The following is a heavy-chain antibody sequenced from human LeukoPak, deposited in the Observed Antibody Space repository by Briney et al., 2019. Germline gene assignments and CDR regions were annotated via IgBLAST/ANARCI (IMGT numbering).Heavy chain of an antibody. V-gene: IGHV3-30*04. D-gene: IGHD2-15*01. CDR3: ARAFCSGGSCYFPFDAFDI. J-gene: IGHJ3*02. CDR2: ISYDGSNK. CDR1: GFTFSSYA. Sequence: PGGSLRLSCAASGFTFSSYAMHWVRQAPGKGLEWVAVISYDGSNKYYADSVKGRFTISRDNSKNTLYLQMNSLRAEDTAVYYCARAFCSGGSCYFPFDAFDIWGQGTMVTVSS.